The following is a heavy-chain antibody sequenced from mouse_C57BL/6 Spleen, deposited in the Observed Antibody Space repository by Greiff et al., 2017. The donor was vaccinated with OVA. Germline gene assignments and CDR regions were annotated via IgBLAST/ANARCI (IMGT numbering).Heavy chain of an antibody. V-gene: IGHV1-54*01. CDR1: GYAFTNYL. D-gene: IGHD2-1*01. J-gene: IGHJ1*03. Sequence: VMLVESGAELVRPGTSVKVSCKASGYAFTNYLIEWVKQRPGQGLEWIGVINPGSGGTNYNEKFKGKATLTADKSSSTAYMQLSSLTSEDSAVYFCARSIYYGNSYWYFDVWGTGTTVTVSS. CDR2: INPGSGGT. CDR3: ARSIYYGNSYWYFDV.